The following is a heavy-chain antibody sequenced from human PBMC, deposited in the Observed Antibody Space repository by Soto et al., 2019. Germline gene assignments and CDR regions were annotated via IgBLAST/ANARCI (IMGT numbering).Heavy chain of an antibody. Sequence: EVQLVESGGGLIQPGGSLRLSCAASGFTVKNYQMNWVRQAPGKGLEWVSVIYSGGVTYYPDSVKGRFTIIRDTSKNTVYLQMNSLRADDTAMYYCARDPSTTGYYGLDVWDQGTTVTVSS. V-gene: IGHV3-53*01. CDR1: GFTVKNYQ. CDR2: IYSGGVT. CDR3: ARDPSTTGYYGLDV. J-gene: IGHJ6*02.